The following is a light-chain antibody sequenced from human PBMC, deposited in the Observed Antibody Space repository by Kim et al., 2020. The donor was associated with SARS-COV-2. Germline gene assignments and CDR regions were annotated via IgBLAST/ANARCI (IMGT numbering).Light chain of an antibody. J-gene: IGLJ2*01. V-gene: IGLV3-1*01. CDR3: QAWDSSTAVV. Sequence: VYPGQTASITCSGDKLGDKYACWYQQKPGPSPVLVIYQDSKRPSGIPERFSGSNSGNTATLTISGTQAMDEADYYCQAWDSSTAVVFGGGTKLTVL. CDR2: QDS. CDR1: KLGDKY.